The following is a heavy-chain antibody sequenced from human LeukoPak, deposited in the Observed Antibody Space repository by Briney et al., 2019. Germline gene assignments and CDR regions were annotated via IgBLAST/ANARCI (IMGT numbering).Heavy chain of an antibody. V-gene: IGHV3-23*01. CDR1: GFTISSYA. Sequence: GGSLRLSCAASGFTISSYAMSWVRQAPGKGLEWVSAISGSGGSTYYADSVKGRFTISRDNSKNTLYLQMNSLRAEDTAVYYCAKDTAMYLMGYFDYWGQGTLVTVSS. J-gene: IGHJ4*02. CDR2: ISGSGGST. CDR3: AKDTAMYLMGYFDY. D-gene: IGHD5-18*01.